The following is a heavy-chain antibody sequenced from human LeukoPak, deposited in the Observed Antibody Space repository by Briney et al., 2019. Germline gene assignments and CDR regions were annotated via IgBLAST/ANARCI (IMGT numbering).Heavy chain of an antibody. CDR3: ARYDIVVVPAALGAFDI. V-gene: IGHV1-69*13. Sequence: SVKVSCKASGGTFSSYAISWVRQAPGQGLEWMGGIIPIFGTANYAQKFQGRVTITADESTSTAYMELSSLRSEDTAVYYCARYDIVVVPAALGAFDIWGQGTMVTVSS. CDR1: GGTFSSYA. D-gene: IGHD2-2*01. J-gene: IGHJ3*02. CDR2: IIPIFGTA.